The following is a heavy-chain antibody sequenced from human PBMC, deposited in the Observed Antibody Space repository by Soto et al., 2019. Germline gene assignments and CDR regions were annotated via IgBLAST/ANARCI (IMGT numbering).Heavy chain of an antibody. Sequence: QTLSLTCAISRDSVASNSAAWNLIRQSPSRGLEWLGRTYYRSKWFNNYALSVKSRITINPDTSKNQFSLQLNSVTPEDTAVYYCARGDQGFDYWGQGTLVTVSS. CDR3: ARGDQGFDY. J-gene: IGHJ4*02. CDR1: RDSVASNSAA. CDR2: TYYRSKWFN. D-gene: IGHD3-16*01. V-gene: IGHV6-1*01.